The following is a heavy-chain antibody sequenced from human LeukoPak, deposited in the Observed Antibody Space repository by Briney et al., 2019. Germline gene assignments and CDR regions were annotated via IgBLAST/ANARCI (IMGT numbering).Heavy chain of an antibody. J-gene: IGHJ2*01. CDR1: GFSLSNYD. CDR2: IGIGGDT. D-gene: IGHD4-17*01. V-gene: IGHV3-13*01. CDR3: ARERVHGDSFGWYFDL. Sequence: GGSLRLSCAASGFSLSNYDVHWVRQATGKGLEWVSAIGIGGDTSYTDSVRGRLTISRENAKNSLNLQMNILTDGDTAVYFCARERVHGDSFGWYFDLWGRGTLVTVSS.